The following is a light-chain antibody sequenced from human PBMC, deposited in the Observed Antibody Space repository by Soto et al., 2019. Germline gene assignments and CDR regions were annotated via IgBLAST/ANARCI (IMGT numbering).Light chain of an antibody. J-gene: IGLJ1*01. CDR1: SSDVGGYNY. V-gene: IGLV2-14*01. Sequence: QSVLTQPASVSGCPGQSITSSCPGTSSDVGGYNYVSWYQQHPGKAPKFMIYDVSNRPSGVSNRFSGSKSGNTASLTISGLQAEDEADYYCSSYTTSNTRQIVFGTGTKVTVL. CDR3: SSYTTSNTRQIV. CDR2: DVS.